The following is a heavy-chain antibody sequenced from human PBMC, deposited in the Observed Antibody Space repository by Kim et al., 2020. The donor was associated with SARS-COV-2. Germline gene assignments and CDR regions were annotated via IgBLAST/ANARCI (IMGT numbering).Heavy chain of an antibody. CDR2: IYYSGST. D-gene: IGHD6-19*01. J-gene: IGHJ3*02. Sequence: SETLSLTCTVSGGSISSSSYYWGWIRQPPGKGLEWIGSIYYSGSTYYNPSLKSRVTISVDTSKNQFSLKLSSVTAADTAVYYCARREIAVLGAFDIWGQGTMLTVSS. CDR3: ARREIAVLGAFDI. CDR1: GGSISSSSYY. V-gene: IGHV4-39*01.